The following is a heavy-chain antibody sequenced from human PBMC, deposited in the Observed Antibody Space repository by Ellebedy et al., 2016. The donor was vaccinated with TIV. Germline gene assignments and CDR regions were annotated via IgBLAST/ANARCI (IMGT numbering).Heavy chain of an antibody. CDR1: GFTFDDYA. V-gene: IGHV3-9*03. J-gene: IGHJ6*02. Sequence: SLKISCAASGFTFDDYAMHWVRQAPGKGLEWVSGISWNSGSIGYADSVKGRFTISRDNAKNSLYLQMNSLRAEDMALYYCAREEGVTMVRGGPLGYYYGMDVWGQGTTVTVSS. CDR2: ISWNSGSI. CDR3: AREEGVTMVRGGPLGYYYGMDV. D-gene: IGHD3-10*01.